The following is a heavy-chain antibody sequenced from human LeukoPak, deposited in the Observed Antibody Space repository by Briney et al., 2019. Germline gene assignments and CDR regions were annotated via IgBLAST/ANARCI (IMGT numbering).Heavy chain of an antibody. CDR2: IIPIFGTA. J-gene: IGHJ6*03. Sequence: ASLKVSSEASGGTFSSYLVSSVRQAPGHRLEWMGRIIPIFGTANYAQKCQGRVTITADKSTGTDYMELSSLRSEDTAVYYCARGWIAARRSERPGYYMDVWGKGTTVTVSS. D-gene: IGHD6-6*01. CDR3: ARGWIAARRSERPGYYMDV. V-gene: IGHV1-69*06. CDR1: GGTFSSYL.